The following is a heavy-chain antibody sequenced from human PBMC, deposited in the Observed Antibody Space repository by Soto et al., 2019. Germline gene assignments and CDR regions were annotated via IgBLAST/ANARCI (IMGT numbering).Heavy chain of an antibody. J-gene: IGHJ6*02. V-gene: IGHV3-72*01. CDR2: TRNKANSYTT. CDR3: ARVQRIVGATTQYYYYGMDV. Sequence: PGGSLRLSCAASGFTFSDHYMDWVRQAPGKGLEWVGRTRNKANSYTTEYAASVKGRFTISRDDSKNSLYLQMNSLKTEDTAVYYCARVQRIVGATTQYYYYGMDVWGQGTTVTVSS. CDR1: GFTFSDHY. D-gene: IGHD1-26*01.